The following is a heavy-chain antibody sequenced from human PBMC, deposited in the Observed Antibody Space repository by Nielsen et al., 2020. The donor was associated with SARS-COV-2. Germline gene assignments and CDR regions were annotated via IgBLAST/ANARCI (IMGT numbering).Heavy chain of an antibody. V-gene: IGHV3-9*01. D-gene: IGHD6-13*01. J-gene: IGHJ3*02. CDR3: AKDSSSWYEAFDI. Sequence: GGSLRLSCAASGFTFSDYYMSWIRQAPGKGLEWVSGISWNSGSIGYADSVKGRFTISRDNAKNSLYLQMNSLRAEDTALYYCAKDSSSWYEAFDIWGQGTMVTVSS. CDR2: ISWNSGSI. CDR1: GFTFSDYY.